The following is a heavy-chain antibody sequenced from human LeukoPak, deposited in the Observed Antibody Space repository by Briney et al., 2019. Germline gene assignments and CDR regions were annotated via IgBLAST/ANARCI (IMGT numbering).Heavy chain of an antibody. CDR3: ARGPTISETGYFDY. D-gene: IGHD1-1*01. V-gene: IGHV4-34*01. J-gene: IGHJ4*03. CDR1: GGSFSTYY. Sequence: SETLSLTCAVYGGSFSTYYWSWIRQSPGKGLEWIAEINHRGDTNYNPSVKSWVTISVDTSKSQFSLKLSSLTAADTAVYYCARGPTISETGYFDYWGQGTLVTVSS. CDR2: INHRGDT.